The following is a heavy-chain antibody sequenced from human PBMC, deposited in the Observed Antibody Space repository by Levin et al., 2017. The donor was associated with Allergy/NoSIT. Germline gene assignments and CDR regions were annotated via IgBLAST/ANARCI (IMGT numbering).Heavy chain of an antibody. J-gene: IGHJ4*02. CDR2: ISSTGSTN. Sequence: GESLKISCAASGFTFSSYEMNWVRRAPGKGLEWVSYISSTGSTNYSADSVKGRFTISRDNAKNSLYLHMNSLRAEDTAVYYCARQLGNFWSGYNYFDYWGQGTLVTVSS. D-gene: IGHD3-3*01. V-gene: IGHV3-48*03. CDR1: GFTFSSYE. CDR3: ARQLGNFWSGYNYFDY.